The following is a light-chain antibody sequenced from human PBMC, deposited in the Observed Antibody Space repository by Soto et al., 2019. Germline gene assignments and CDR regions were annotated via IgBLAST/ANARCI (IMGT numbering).Light chain of an antibody. CDR2: EVN. Sequence: QSVLSQPPSASGSPGQSVTISCTGTRSDVGGYNYVSWYQQDPGKAPKLMIYEVNKRPSGVPDRFSGSKSGNTASLTVSGLQPEDDSDYYCSSYAGSNNVVFGGGTKVTVL. CDR3: SSYAGSNNVV. V-gene: IGLV2-8*01. J-gene: IGLJ2*01. CDR1: RSDVGGYNY.